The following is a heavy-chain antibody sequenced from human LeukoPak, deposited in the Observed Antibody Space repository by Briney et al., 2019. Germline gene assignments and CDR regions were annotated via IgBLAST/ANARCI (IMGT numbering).Heavy chain of an antibody. CDR1: GFTFSSYA. CDR3: ARDRGYSYGFGY. J-gene: IGHJ4*02. CDR2: ISSSGSTI. V-gene: IGHV3-48*04. Sequence: GGSLRLSCAASGFTFSSYAMHWVRQAPGKGLEWVSYISSSGSTIYYADSVKGRFTIPRDNAKNSLYLQMNSLRAEDTAVYYCARDRGYSYGFGYWGQGTLVTVSS. D-gene: IGHD5-18*01.